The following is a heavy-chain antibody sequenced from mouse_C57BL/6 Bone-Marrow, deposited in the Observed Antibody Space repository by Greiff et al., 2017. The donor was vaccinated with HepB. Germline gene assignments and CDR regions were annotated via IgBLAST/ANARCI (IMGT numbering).Heavy chain of an antibody. D-gene: IGHD1-1*01. CDR2: ISDGGSYT. V-gene: IGHV5-4*01. CDR1: GFTFSSYA. J-gene: IGHJ1*03. CDR3: ARDGATVVVNWYFDV. Sequence: EVQLVESGGGLVKPGGSLKLSCAASGFTFSSYAMSWVRQTPEKRLEWVATISDGGSYTYYPDNVKGRFTISRDNAKNNLYLQMSHLKSEDTAMYYCARDGATVVVNWYFDVWGTGTTVTVSS.